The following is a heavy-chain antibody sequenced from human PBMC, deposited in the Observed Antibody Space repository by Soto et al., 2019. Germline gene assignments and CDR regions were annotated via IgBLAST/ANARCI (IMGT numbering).Heavy chain of an antibody. Sequence: QAQLVESGGGVVQPGRSLRISCAASGFAFSSYGMHGVRQAPGTGLEWVAVISYDGSLQHYADSVKGRFTISRDNSKNMVLLQISSLRAEDTAVYYCVSDRGYGHASVPYSWGQGTLVSVSS. D-gene: IGHD5-18*01. V-gene: IGHV3-30*03. CDR3: VSDRGYGHASVPYS. CDR1: GFAFSSYG. CDR2: ISYDGSLQ. J-gene: IGHJ4*02.